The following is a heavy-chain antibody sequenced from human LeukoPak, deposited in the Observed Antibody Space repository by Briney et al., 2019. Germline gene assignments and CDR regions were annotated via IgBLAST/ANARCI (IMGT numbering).Heavy chain of an antibody. J-gene: IGHJ5*02. D-gene: IGHD6-13*01. CDR1: GVSLSSISYH. Sequence: PSETLSLTCTVSGVSLSSISYHCGSIRQPPGEGVGWIGSIYYSGRTYYNPSLKSRLTKSVDTSKNQFSLKLSSVTAADTAVYYCARHLIAAAGPLQYNWFDPWGQGTLVTVSS. CDR2: IYYSGRT. V-gene: IGHV4-39*07. CDR3: ARHLIAAAGPLQYNWFDP.